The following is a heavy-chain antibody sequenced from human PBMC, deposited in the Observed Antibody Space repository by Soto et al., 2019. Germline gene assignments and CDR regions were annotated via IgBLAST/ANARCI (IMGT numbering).Heavy chain of an antibody. D-gene: IGHD1-1*01. V-gene: IGHV4-30-2*01. CDR3: ARDQLEGNWFDP. J-gene: IGHJ5*02. CDR2: IYHSGFT. CDR1: GGSISSGGYS. Sequence: TSETLSLTCAVSGGSISSGGYSWNWIRQTPGKGLEWIGYIYHSGFTHYNPSLKSRVTISVDKSKNQFSLNLTSVTAADTAVYYCARDQLEGNWFDPWGQGTLVTVSS.